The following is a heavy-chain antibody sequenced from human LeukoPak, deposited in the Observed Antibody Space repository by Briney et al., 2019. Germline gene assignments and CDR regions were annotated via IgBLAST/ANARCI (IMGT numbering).Heavy chain of an antibody. CDR2: IFPDDSET. J-gene: IGHJ4*02. Sequence: GAALQISCKASNFTFTDYWIAWVRPVPGKGVEGMGIIFPDDSETRYSPSFRGQVTISADNYNTTPYLHWSGLKASDTGMYYCVRTVTGIKSPFDYWGQGTLVTVSS. D-gene: IGHD1-1*01. V-gene: IGHV5-51*01. CDR1: NFTFTDYW. CDR3: VRTVTGIKSPFDY.